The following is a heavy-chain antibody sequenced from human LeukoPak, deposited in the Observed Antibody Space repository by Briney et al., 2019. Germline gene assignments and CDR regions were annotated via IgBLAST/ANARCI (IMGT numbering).Heavy chain of an antibody. Sequence: SGGSLRLSRVASGFIFGRYWMHWVRQAPGKGLVWVSRVNSDGSHTTYADSVKGRFTISRDNVKNTVYLQINSLRAEDTAVYYCARVAHDYVDSGPDYWGQGTPVTVSS. V-gene: IGHV3-74*01. D-gene: IGHD4-17*01. CDR3: ARVAHDYVDSGPDY. J-gene: IGHJ4*02. CDR2: VNSDGSHT. CDR1: GFIFGRYW.